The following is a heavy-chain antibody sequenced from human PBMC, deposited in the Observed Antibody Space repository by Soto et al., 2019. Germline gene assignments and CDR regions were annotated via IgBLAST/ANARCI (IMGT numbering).Heavy chain of an antibody. D-gene: IGHD3-16*01. J-gene: IGHJ4*02. CDR1: GGSISSYY. CDR3: ARRYGGNFDY. Sequence: SETLSLTCTVSGGSISSYYWSWIRQPPGKGLEWIGYIYYSGSTNYNPSLKSRVTISVDTSKNQFSLKLSSVTAADTAVYYCARRYGGNFDYWGQGTLVTVSS. CDR2: IYYSGST. V-gene: IGHV4-59*01.